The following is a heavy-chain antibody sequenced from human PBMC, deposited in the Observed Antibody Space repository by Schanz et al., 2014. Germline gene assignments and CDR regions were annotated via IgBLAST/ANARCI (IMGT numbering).Heavy chain of an antibody. CDR2: ISVYNHNK. D-gene: IGHD3-3*01. CDR1: EYSFTSYS. V-gene: IGHV1-3*01. J-gene: IGHJ4*02. Sequence: QVHLVQSGAEVKRPGASVKVSCKASEYSFTSYSMHWVRQAPGQRLEWMGWISVYNHNKEYDQKFQGRATMTTDTSTSTAYMALTDLRSDDTAVYYCARDRRFFDRDDLYYFDSWGQGTLVTVSS. CDR3: ARDRRFFDRDDLYYFDS.